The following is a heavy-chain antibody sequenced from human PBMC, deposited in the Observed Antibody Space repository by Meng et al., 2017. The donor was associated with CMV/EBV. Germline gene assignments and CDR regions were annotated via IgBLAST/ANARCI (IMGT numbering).Heavy chain of an antibody. J-gene: IGHJ4*02. V-gene: IGHV1-2*02. Sequence: KASGYTFTGYYMHWVRQAPGQGLEWMGWINPNSGGTNYAQKFQGRVTMTRDTSISTAYMELSRLRSDDTAVYYCARAEDGYNEDFDYWGQGTLVTVSS. D-gene: IGHD5-24*01. CDR2: INPNSGGT. CDR3: ARAEDGYNEDFDY. CDR1: GYTFTGYY.